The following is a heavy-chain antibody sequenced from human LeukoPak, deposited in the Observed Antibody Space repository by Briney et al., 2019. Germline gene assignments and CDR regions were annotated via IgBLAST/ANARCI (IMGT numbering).Heavy chain of an antibody. Sequence: ASVKVSCKASGYTFTSYGISWVRQVPGQGLEWMGWISTYNGETNYAEKVQGRVTLTTDTSTNTAYMEMRSLRSDDTAIYYCARGVDDFGDFCFDYWAGEPRSPSPQ. J-gene: IGHJ4*02. CDR3: ARGVDDFGDFCFDY. CDR2: ISTYNGET. D-gene: IGHD4-17*01. CDR1: GYTFTSYG. V-gene: IGHV1-18*01.